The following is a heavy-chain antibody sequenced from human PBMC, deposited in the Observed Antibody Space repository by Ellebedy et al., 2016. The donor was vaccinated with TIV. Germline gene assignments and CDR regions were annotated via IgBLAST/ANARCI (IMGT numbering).Heavy chain of an antibody. V-gene: IGHV3-23*01. Sequence: PGGSLRLSCAASGFTFNSYAMSWVRQAPGKGLECVSTISHTGSRTYYADSVEGRFTISRDNSKKTLYLQMNSLRAEDTAIYYGATGRGGGSDSSAPRYYFDYWGLGTLVTVSS. D-gene: IGHD3-22*01. CDR2: ISHTGSRT. CDR3: ATGRGGGSDSSAPRYYFDY. CDR1: GFTFNSYA. J-gene: IGHJ4*02.